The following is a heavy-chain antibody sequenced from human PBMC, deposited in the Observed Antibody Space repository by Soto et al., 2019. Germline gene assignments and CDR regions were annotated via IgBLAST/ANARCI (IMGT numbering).Heavy chain of an antibody. V-gene: IGHV3-30-3*01. Sequence: QVQLVESGGGVDQPGRSLRLSCAASGFTLSSYSMHWVRQAPGKGLEWVGVISYDGNKKYYRDSVKGRFSISRDTSNNTVHLQMNSLRPEDTAVYYCARSVAVAGLDYWGQGSLVTVSS. CDR3: ARSVAVAGLDY. J-gene: IGHJ4*02. D-gene: IGHD6-19*01. CDR1: GFTLSSYS. CDR2: ISYDGNKK.